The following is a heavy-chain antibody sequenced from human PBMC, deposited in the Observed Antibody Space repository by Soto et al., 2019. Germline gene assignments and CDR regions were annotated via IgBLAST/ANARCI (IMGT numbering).Heavy chain of an antibody. J-gene: IGHJ5*02. V-gene: IGHV4-39*01. D-gene: IGHD6-13*01. Sequence: QLQLQESGPGLVKPSETLSLTCNVSGGSISSSRSYWAWFRQPPGKELEWIANIFYAGNTYYNPSLKSRVTVSVDTPKNQFSLKLDSVPAADTPVYYCARQAAAPGIDLSFHPWGQGTLVTASS. CDR2: IFYAGNT. CDR3: ARQAAAPGIDLSFHP. CDR1: GGSISSSRSY.